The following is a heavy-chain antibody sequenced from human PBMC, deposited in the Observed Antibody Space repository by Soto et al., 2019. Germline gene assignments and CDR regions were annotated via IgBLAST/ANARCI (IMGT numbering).Heavy chain of an antibody. CDR2: INHSGRT. CDR3: AIAQDIVVVPTAINTFDY. CDR1: GGSFSGYY. D-gene: IGHD2-2*01. V-gene: IGHV4-34*01. Sequence: QVQLQQWGAGLLKPSETLSLTCAVYGGSFSGYYWSWIRQPPGEGLEWIGEINHSGRTNYNPSLNIRVTISVATSKTHFSLKLSSVTAADTAVYYCAIAQDIVVVPTAINTFDYWVRGTLVTVSS. J-gene: IGHJ4*02.